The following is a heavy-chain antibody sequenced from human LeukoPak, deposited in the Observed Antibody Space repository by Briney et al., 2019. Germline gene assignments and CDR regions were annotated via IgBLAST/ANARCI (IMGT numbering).Heavy chain of an antibody. J-gene: IGHJ6*03. CDR3: AREHSGYDFPGRDYYYMDV. Sequence: GGSLRLSCAASGFTFCSYNMNWVRQAPGKGLERVSSISSTSRSYIYYADSVKGRFTISRDNAKNSLYLQMNSLRAEDTAVYYCAREHSGYDFPGRDYYYMDVWGKGTTVTVSS. CDR1: GFTFCSYN. V-gene: IGHV3-21*01. D-gene: IGHD5-12*01. CDR2: ISSTSRSYI.